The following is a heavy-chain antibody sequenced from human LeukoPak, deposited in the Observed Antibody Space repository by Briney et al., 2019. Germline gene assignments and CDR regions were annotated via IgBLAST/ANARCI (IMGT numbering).Heavy chain of an antibody. CDR2: ISAYNGNT. Sequence: ASVKVSCKASGYTFTSYGISWVRQAPGQGLEWMRWISAYNGNTNYAQKLQGRVTMTTDTTTSTAYMELRSLRSDDTAVYYCAREGIAVAGYYYYYMDVWGKGTTVTVSS. CDR3: AREGIAVAGYYYYYMDV. CDR1: GYTFTSYG. V-gene: IGHV1-18*01. J-gene: IGHJ6*03. D-gene: IGHD6-19*01.